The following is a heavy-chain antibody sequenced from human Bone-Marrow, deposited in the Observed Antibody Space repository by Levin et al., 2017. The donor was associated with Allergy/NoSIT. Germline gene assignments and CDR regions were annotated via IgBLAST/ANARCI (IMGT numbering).Heavy chain of an antibody. D-gene: IGHD4-23*01. CDR1: GGTFSSYA. Sequence: ASVKVSCKASGGTFSSYAISWVRQAPGQGLEWMGGIIPIFGTANYAQKFQGRVTITADESTSTAYMELSSLRSEDTAVYYCARGIYGTTVVTPSWWDNWFDPWGQGTLVTVSS. CDR3: ARGIYGTTVVTPSWWDNWFDP. CDR2: IIPIFGTA. J-gene: IGHJ5*02. V-gene: IGHV1-69*13.